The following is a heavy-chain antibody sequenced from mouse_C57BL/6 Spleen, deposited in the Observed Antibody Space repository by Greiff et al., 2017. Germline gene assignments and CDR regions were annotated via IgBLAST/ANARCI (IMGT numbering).Heavy chain of an antibody. CDR1: GYTFTSYW. D-gene: IGHD2-1*01. CDR2: IYPGSGST. Sequence: QVQLQQSGAELVKPGASVKMSCKASGYTFTSYWITWVKQRPGQGLEWIGDIYPGSGSTNYNEKFKSKATLTVDTSSSTAYMQLSSLTSEDSAVYYCARQGYYGNYYAMDYWGQGTSVTVSS. CDR3: ARQGYYGNYYAMDY. J-gene: IGHJ4*01. V-gene: IGHV1-55*01.